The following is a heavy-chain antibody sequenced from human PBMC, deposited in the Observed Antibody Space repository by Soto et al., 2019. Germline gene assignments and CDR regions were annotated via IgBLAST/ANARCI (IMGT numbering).Heavy chain of an antibody. CDR2: ISYDGSNK. CDR1: GFTFGSYA. D-gene: IGHD3-22*01. V-gene: IGHV3-30-3*01. J-gene: IGHJ4*02. Sequence: GGSLRLSCAASGFTFGSYAMHWVRQAPGKGLEWVAVISYDGSNKYYADSVKGRSTISRDNSKNTLYLQMNSLRAEDTAVYYCARDPDSSGYYVFDSWGQGTLVTVSS. CDR3: ARDPDSSGYYVFDS.